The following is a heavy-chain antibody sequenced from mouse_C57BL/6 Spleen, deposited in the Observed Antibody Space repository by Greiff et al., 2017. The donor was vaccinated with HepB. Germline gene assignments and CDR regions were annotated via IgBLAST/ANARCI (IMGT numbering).Heavy chain of an antibody. CDR1: GYAFSSSW. CDR3: ARSRTTAFFAY. J-gene: IGHJ2*01. D-gene: IGHD1-2*01. CDR2: IYPGDGDT. Sequence: QVQLQQSGPELVKPGASVKISCKASGYAFSSSWMNWVKQRPGKGLEWIGRIYPGDGDTNYNGKFKGKATLTADKSSSTAYMQLSSLTSEDSAVYFCARSRTTAFFAYWGQGTTLTVSS. V-gene: IGHV1-82*01.